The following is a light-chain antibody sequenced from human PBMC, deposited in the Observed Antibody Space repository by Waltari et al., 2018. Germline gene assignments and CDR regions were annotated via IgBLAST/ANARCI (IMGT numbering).Light chain of an antibody. Sequence: DIQMTQSPSSLSASVGDRVTITCPASQDISNYLNWYQQKPGKAPKLLIYDASNLETGVPSRFSGSGSGTDFTFTISNLQPEDFSTYYCQQYSNLPFTFGPGTKVDIK. V-gene: IGKV1-33*01. J-gene: IGKJ3*01. CDR1: QDISNY. CDR2: DAS. CDR3: QQYSNLPFT.